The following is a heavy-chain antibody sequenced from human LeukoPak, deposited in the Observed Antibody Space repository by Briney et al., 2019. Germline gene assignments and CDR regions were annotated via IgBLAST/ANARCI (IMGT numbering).Heavy chain of an antibody. J-gene: IGHJ4*02. D-gene: IGHD5-18*01. Sequence: SQTLSLTCSVSGASISRGTYHWSWIRQAAGKGLEWIGRIYSSGAPSYNPSLQSRVTISGDTSKNQFALKLTSVTAADTAVYYCAREDVDTGSDYWGQGILVTVSP. CDR3: AREDVDTGSDY. CDR2: IYSSGAP. V-gene: IGHV4-61*02. CDR1: GASISRGTYH.